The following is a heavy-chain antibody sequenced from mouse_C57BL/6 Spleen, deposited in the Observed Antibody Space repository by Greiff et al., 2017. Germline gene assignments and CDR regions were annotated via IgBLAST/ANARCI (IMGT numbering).Heavy chain of an antibody. J-gene: IGHJ3*01. CDR2: IHPNSGST. Sequence: QVQLQQSGAELVKPGASVKLSCKASGYTFTSYWMHWVKQRPGQGLEWIGMIHPNSGSTNYNEKFKSKATLTVDTSSSTAYMQLSSLTSEDSAVYYCARGAYYGNDRFADWGQGTLVTVSA. CDR3: ARGAYYGNDRFAD. D-gene: IGHD2-10*01. V-gene: IGHV1-64*01. CDR1: GYTFTSYW.